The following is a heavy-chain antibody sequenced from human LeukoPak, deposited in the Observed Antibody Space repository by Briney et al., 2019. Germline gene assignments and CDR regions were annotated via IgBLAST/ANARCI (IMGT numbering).Heavy chain of an antibody. CDR1: GGTFSSYA. Sequence: SVKVSCKASGGTFSSYAISWVRQAPGQGLEWMGGIIPIFGTANYAQKFQGRVTITADESTSTAYMELSSLRSEDTAVYYCARDRTDVVVVPAAIRYYMDVWGKGTTVTVSS. CDR2: IIPIFGTA. V-gene: IGHV1-69*13. CDR3: ARDRTDVVVVPAAIRYYMDV. D-gene: IGHD2-2*01. J-gene: IGHJ6*03.